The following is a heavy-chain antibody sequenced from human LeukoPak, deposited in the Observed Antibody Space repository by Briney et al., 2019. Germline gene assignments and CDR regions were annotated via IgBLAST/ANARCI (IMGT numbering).Heavy chain of an antibody. CDR3: ARDHRYAFDN. CDR2: IGISSGNT. V-gene: IGHV3-48*01. D-gene: IGHD5-12*01. J-gene: IGHJ4*01. Sequence: HSGGSLRLSCAASGFNFIDYSMNWVRQAPGKGLEWISYIGISSGNTKYADSVKGRFIISRDKARNSLYLQMNSLRVEDTAMYYCARDHRYAFDNWGHGTLVTVSS. CDR1: GFNFIDYS.